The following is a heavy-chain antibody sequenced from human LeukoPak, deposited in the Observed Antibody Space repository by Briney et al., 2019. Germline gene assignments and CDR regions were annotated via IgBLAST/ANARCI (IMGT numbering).Heavy chain of an antibody. Sequence: GGSLRLSCAASGFTFSAYSMNWVRRAPGKGLEWVSSISSGSRYIYYADSVKGRFTISRDNAKDSLYLQMNSLRAEDTAVYYCAKCSGGNCYHSDDHWGQGTLVTVSP. CDR1: GFTFSAYS. CDR3: AKCSGGNCYHSDDH. CDR2: ISSGSRYI. V-gene: IGHV3-21*01. D-gene: IGHD2-15*01. J-gene: IGHJ5*02.